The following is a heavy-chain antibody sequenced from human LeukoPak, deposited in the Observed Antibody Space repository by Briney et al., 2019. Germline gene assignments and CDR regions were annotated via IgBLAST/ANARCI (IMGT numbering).Heavy chain of an antibody. CDR1: GFTFSSYA. Sequence: PGGSLRLSCAASGFTFSSYAMSWVRQAPGKGLEWVSGISNSGGSTYYADSVKGRVTISRDNSKNMLYLQMNSLRAEDTAVYYCANEYSKGDVWGQGTMVTVSS. CDR3: ANEYSKGDV. CDR2: ISNSGGST. J-gene: IGHJ3*01. V-gene: IGHV3-23*01. D-gene: IGHD5-12*01.